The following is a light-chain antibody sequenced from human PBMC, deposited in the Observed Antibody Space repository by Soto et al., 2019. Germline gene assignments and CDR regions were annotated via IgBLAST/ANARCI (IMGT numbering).Light chain of an antibody. CDR3: NSFTTSSTYV. Sequence: QSVLTQPASVSGSPGQSITISCTGTSSDIGSYNRVSWYRQPPGTAPKLIIYEVNNRPSGVPDRFSGSKSGNTASLTISGLQAEDEADYYCNSFTTSSTYVFGTGTKSPS. CDR2: EVN. V-gene: IGLV2-18*02. J-gene: IGLJ1*01. CDR1: SSDIGSYNR.